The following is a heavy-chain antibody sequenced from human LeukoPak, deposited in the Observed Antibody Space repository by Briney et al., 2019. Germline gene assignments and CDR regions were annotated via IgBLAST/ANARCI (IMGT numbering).Heavy chain of an antibody. D-gene: IGHD3-22*01. V-gene: IGHV1-69*06. CDR3: ARAEYYYDSSGYYGY. J-gene: IGHJ4*02. CDR1: GGTFSSYA. Sequence: RASVKVSCKASGGTFSSYAISWVRQAPGQGLEWMGGIIPIFGTANYAQKFQGRVTITADKSTSTAYMELSSLRSEDTAVYYCARAEYYYDSSGYYGYRGQGTLVTVSS. CDR2: IIPIFGTA.